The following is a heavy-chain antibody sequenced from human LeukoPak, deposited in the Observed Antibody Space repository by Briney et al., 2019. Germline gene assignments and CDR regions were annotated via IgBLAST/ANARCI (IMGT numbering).Heavy chain of an antibody. CDR3: ATYLWFGELYDHDY. CDR2: ISGSGGST. J-gene: IGHJ4*02. CDR1: GFTFSSYA. D-gene: IGHD3-10*01. V-gene: IGHV3-23*01. Sequence: RGSLRLSRAASGFTFSSYAMSWVRQAPGKGLEWVSAISGSGGSTYYADSVKGRFTISRDNSKNTLYLQMNSLRAEDTAVYYCATYLWFGELYDHDYWGQGTLVTVSS.